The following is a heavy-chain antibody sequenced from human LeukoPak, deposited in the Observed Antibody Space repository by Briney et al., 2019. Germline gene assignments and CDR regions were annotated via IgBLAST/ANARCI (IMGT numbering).Heavy chain of an antibody. Sequence: PGGSLRLSCAASGFTFSDYYMTWLRQAPGKGLEWVSYISSSGTYTNYADSVKGRFTISRDNAKNSLYLQMNSLRAEDTAVYSCARFYCSGGSCYPYYFDYWGQGTLVTVSS. D-gene: IGHD2-15*01. CDR2: ISSSGTYT. J-gene: IGHJ4*02. V-gene: IGHV3-11*03. CDR3: ARFYCSGGSCYPYYFDY. CDR1: GFTFSDYY.